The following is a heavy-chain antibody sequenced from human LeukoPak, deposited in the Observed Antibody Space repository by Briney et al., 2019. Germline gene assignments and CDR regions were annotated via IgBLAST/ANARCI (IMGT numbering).Heavy chain of an antibody. V-gene: IGHV4-59*01. Sequence: SETLSFTCSVSGGSISSNYWSWIRQPPGKGLEWIGNIYYSGSTNYNPSLKSRVTISVDTSKNQFSLKLSSVTAADTAVYYCARVQQQLLPFDYWGQGILVTVSS. J-gene: IGHJ4*02. CDR3: ARVQQQLLPFDY. CDR1: GGSISSNY. D-gene: IGHD6-13*01. CDR2: IYYSGST.